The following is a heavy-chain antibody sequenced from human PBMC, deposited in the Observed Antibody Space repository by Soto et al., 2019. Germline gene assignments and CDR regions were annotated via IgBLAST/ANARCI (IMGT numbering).Heavy chain of an antibody. J-gene: IGHJ5*02. Sequence: EVQLLESGGTLVQPGESLRLSCEVSGFSFSSFAMNGVRQAPGGGLEWVSSIRGNATSYAYSVQGRFTISRDNSKITVYLQMNTRRGEDTAVNDCAKFSVLMTTTGWWCNGFDPWGQGTLVIVSS. CDR1: GFSFSSFA. V-gene: IGHV3-23*01. D-gene: IGHD2-21*01. CDR3: AKFSVLMTTTGWWCNGFDP. CDR2: IRGNAT.